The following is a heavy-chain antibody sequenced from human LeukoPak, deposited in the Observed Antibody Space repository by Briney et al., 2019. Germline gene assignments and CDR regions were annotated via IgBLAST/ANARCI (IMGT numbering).Heavy chain of an antibody. Sequence: GASVKVSCKTSGYTFSVYYIQWVRQAPGLGLEWMGWINTNTGGTNYAEKFTGRVTMTRDTSISTAYMEVTRLKSDDTAIYYCARDLGFDSWGQGTLVTVSS. CDR1: GYTFSVYY. V-gene: IGHV1-2*02. CDR2: INTNTGGT. D-gene: IGHD3-16*01. CDR3: ARDLGFDS. J-gene: IGHJ4*02.